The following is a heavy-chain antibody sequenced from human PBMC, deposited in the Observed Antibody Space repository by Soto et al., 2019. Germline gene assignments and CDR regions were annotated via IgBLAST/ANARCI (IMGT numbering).Heavy chain of an antibody. V-gene: IGHV3-23*01. J-gene: IGHJ4*02. CDR3: ATTLPRDYDSSGYPQGPFDY. CDR2: VSATAGTT. D-gene: IGHD3-22*01. Sequence: GGSLRLSCAASGFTFSNYAMSWVRQAPGKGLEWVSLVSATAGTTYYTDSVKGRFTISRDNSRNTVYLQMNSLRADDTAVYYCATTLPRDYDSSGYPQGPFDYWGQGALVTVSS. CDR1: GFTFSNYA.